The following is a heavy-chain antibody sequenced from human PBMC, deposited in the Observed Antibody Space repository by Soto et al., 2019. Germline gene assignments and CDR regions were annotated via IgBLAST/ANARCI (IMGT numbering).Heavy chain of an antibody. D-gene: IGHD3-3*01. CDR2: IGTAGDT. Sequence: GGSLRLSCAASGFTFSSYDMHWVRQATGKGLEWVSAIGTAGDTYYPGSVKGRFTISRENAKNSLYLQMNSLRAGDTAVYYCARAGAIFGVVNLMDVWGKGTTVTVSS. CDR1: GFTFSSYD. J-gene: IGHJ6*03. CDR3: ARAGAIFGVVNLMDV. V-gene: IGHV3-13*01.